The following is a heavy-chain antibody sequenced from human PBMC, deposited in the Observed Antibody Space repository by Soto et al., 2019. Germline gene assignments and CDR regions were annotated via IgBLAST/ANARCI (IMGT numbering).Heavy chain of an antibody. J-gene: IGHJ6*02. CDR1: GGAFSGFY. Sequence: SGTPSPPFAVYGGAFSGFYWGCVRQPPGEGGGWVGGINHSGTTNYNPSLKSRGTISVDRSKNQFSLKLSSVTAADTAVYYCARGQYYYYGMDVWGQGTTVTVSS. CDR2: INHSGTT. CDR3: ARGQYYYYGMDV. V-gene: IGHV4-34*01.